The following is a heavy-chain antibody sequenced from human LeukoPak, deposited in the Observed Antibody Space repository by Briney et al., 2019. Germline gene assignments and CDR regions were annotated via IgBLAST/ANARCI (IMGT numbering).Heavy chain of an antibody. V-gene: IGHV3-21*01. Sequence: GGSLRLSCAASGFTFSSYSMNWVRQAPGKGLEWVSSISSSSSYIYYADSVKGRFTISRDNAKNSLYLQMNSLRAEDTAVYYCARVGATTYYGMDVWGQGTTVTVSS. CDR2: ISSSSSYI. J-gene: IGHJ6*02. CDR1: GFTFSSYS. D-gene: IGHD1-26*01. CDR3: ARVGATTYYGMDV.